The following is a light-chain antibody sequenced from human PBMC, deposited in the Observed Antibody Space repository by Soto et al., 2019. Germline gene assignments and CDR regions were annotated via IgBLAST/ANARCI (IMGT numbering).Light chain of an antibody. CDR3: QTWGTGLKV. Sequence: QSVLTQSPSASASLGASVKLTCTLSSGHSSYAIAWHQQQPEKGPRYLMKLNSDGSHSKGDGIPERFSGSSSGAERYLTISSLQSEDEADYYCQTWGTGLKVFGGGTKVTVL. CDR2: LNSDGSH. J-gene: IGLJ3*02. V-gene: IGLV4-69*01. CDR1: SGHSSYA.